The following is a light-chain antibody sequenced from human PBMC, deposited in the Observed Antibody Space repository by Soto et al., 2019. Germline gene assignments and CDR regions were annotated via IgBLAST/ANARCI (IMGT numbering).Light chain of an antibody. CDR2: GVT. CDR3: SSYSSSTTGFV. J-gene: IGLJ1*01. CDR1: TSDVGGYDY. Sequence: QSVLTQPASVSGSPGQSITISCTGTTSDVGGYDYVAWYQQHPGKAPNLMIYGVTNRPSGVSTRFSGSKSGKTASLTISGLQAEDEADYYCSSYSSSTTGFVFGTGTKLTVL. V-gene: IGLV2-14*03.